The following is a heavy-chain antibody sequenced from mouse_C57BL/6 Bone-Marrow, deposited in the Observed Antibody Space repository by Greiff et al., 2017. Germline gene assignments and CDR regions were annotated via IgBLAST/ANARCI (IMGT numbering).Heavy chain of an antibody. CDR3: ARIIICYYGFDY. Sequence: EVKLVESGGGLVKPGGSLKLSCAASGFTFSSYAMSWVRQTPEKRLEWVATISDGGSYTYYTDNVKGRFTFTRDNAENNLYLQMSHLKSEDTAMYDCARIIICYYGFDYWGQGTTLTVSS. D-gene: IGHD1-1*01. CDR1: GFTFSSYA. V-gene: IGHV5-4*03. J-gene: IGHJ2*01. CDR2: ISDGGSYT.